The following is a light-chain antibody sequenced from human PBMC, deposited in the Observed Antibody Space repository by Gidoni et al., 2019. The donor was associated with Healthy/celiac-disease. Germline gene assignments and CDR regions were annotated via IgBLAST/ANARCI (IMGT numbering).Light chain of an antibody. CDR2: NVR. CDR1: SSDIGRYNS. Sequence: QSALTQPASVSGSPGQSITISCTGTSSDIGRYNSVSCYQKHAGKAPKLMIYNVRNRHAGVSNRLDGSKSCNTASLTIAGLQAEDEAEDYCSAYTSSSTVVVGGGTKLTVI. J-gene: IGLJ2*01. V-gene: IGLV2-14*01. CDR3: SAYTSSSTVV.